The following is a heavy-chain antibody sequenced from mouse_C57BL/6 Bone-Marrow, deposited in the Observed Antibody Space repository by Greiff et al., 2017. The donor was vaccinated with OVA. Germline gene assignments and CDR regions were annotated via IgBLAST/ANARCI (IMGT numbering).Heavy chain of an antibody. CDR3: ASPGGSSPHYYAMDY. CDR1: GYSITSGYY. D-gene: IGHD1-1*01. CDR2: ISYDGRN. J-gene: IGHJ4*01. V-gene: IGHV3-6*01. Sequence: EVQLLESGPGLVKPSQSLSLTCSVPGYSITSGYYWNWIRQFPGNKLEWMGYISYDGRNNYNPSLKNRISIASDTAKNKFFLKLNSVTTEDTATYYCASPGGSSPHYYAMDYWGQGTSVTVSS.